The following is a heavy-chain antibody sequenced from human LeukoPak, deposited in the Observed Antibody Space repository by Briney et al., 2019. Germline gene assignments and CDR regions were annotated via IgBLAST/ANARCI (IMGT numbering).Heavy chain of an antibody. D-gene: IGHD2-21*01. J-gene: IGHJ3*01. CDR1: GYSFTSYC. CDR2: IYPGDSGP. V-gene: IGHV5-51*01. Sequence: GESLEISWKVSGYSFTSYCIGWVRQMPGKGLEWRGIIYPGDSGPTYSPSFQGQVTTSVDKSINTAYLQWSSLQASDTAMYYCGMSEDCVPLQDAVFDAWGQGTMVTVSS. CDR3: GMSEDCVPLQDAVFDA.